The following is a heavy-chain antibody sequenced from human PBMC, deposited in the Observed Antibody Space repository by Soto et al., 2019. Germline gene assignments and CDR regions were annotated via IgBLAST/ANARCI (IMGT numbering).Heavy chain of an antibody. Sequence: GGSLRLSCAASGFTFSSYAMHWVRQAPGKGLEWVAVISYDGSNKYYADSVKGRFTISRDNSKNTLYLQMNSLRAEDTAVYYCARDHRGWCFYYGMDVWGQGTTVTVSS. V-gene: IGHV3-30-3*01. CDR2: ISYDGSNK. CDR1: GFTFSSYA. CDR3: ARDHRGWCFYYGMDV. J-gene: IGHJ6*02. D-gene: IGHD6-19*01.